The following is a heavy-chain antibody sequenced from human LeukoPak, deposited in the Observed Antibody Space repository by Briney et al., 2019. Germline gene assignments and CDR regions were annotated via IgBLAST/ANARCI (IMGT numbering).Heavy chain of an antibody. J-gene: IGHJ4*02. CDR1: GYTFTGYY. CDR2: INPNSGGT. Sequence: ASVKVSCKASGYTFTGYYMHWVRQAPGQGLEWMGWINPNSGGTNYAQKFQGRVTMTGDTSISTAYMELSRLRSDDTAVYYCARAEEAMVRGFASSGYYDVWGQGTLVTVSS. CDR3: ARAEEAMVRGFASSGYYDV. D-gene: IGHD3-22*01. V-gene: IGHV1-2*02.